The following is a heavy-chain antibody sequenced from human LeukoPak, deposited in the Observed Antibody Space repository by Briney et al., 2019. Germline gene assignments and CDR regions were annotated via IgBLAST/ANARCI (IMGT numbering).Heavy chain of an antibody. D-gene: IGHD6-19*01. CDR1: GYTLTELS. J-gene: IGHJ4*02. Sequence: ASVKVSCKVSGYTLTELSMHWVRQAPGKGLEWMGGFDPEDGETIYAQKFQGRVTMTEDTSTDTAYMELSSLRSEDTAVHYCATGTYSSGWYYFDYWGQGTLVTVSS. CDR2: FDPEDGET. V-gene: IGHV1-24*01. CDR3: ATGTYSSGWYYFDY.